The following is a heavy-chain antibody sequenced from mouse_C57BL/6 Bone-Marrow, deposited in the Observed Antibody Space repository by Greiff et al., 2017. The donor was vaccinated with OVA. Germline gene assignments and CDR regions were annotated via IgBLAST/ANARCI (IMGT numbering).Heavy chain of an antibody. CDR2: LDPANDNT. Sequence: EVQLQQSVAELVRAGASVKLSCTASGFNIKNTYMHWVKQRPEQGLEWIGRLDPANDNTKYAPKFQGKATMTADPSSTTAYLQLRSLSSEYTAVYCCARGNGGSSVYAMDYWGQGTSVTVSS. J-gene: IGHJ4*01. CDR1: GFNIKNTY. CDR3: ARGNGGSSVYAMDY. D-gene: IGHD1-1*01. V-gene: IGHV14-3*01.